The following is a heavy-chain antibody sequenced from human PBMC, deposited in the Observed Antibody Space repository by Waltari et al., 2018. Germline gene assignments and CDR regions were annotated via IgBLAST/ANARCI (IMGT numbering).Heavy chain of an antibody. D-gene: IGHD3-3*01. J-gene: IGHJ3*01. CDR3: ARDQQLRFVEWLSPDGFDV. Sequence: QVQLVESGGGVEQPGGSLRLPCVASGFNFNNHGMHWVRQAPGKGLEWVAFIRYDGSNKYYADSVQGRFTVSRDNSKNTLYLQMNSLRVEDTAVYYCARDQQLRFVEWLSPDGFDVWGQGTMVTVSS. CDR1: GFNFNNHG. CDR2: IRYDGSNK. V-gene: IGHV3-30*02.